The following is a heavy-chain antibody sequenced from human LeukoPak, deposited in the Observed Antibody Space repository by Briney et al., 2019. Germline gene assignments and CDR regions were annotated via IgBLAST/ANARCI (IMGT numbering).Heavy chain of an antibody. CDR1: GFTFSSYG. CDR3: AGRDQTDGGYYDSSDRDY. CDR2: ISGSGGST. J-gene: IGHJ4*02. Sequence: TGGSLRLSCAASGFTFSSYGMSWVRQAPGKGLEWVSAISGSGGSTYYADSVKGRFTISRDNSKNTLYLQMNSLRAEDTAVYYCAGRDQTDGGYYDSSDRDYWGQGTLVTVSS. V-gene: IGHV3-23*01. D-gene: IGHD3-22*01.